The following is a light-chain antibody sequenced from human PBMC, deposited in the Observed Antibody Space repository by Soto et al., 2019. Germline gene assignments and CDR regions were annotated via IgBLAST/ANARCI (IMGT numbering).Light chain of an antibody. Sequence: QSALTQPASVSGSPGQSITISCTGTSSDVGGYNYVSWYQQHPGKAPKLMIYEVSNRPSGVSNRFSGSKSGTSATLGITGFQTGDEADYYCGSWDSSLSAYVFATGTKVTVL. CDR3: GSWDSSLSAYV. CDR1: SSDVGGYNY. CDR2: EVS. V-gene: IGLV2-14*01. J-gene: IGLJ1*01.